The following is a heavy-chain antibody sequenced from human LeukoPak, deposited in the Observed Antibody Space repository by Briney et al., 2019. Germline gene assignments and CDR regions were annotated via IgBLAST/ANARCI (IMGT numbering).Heavy chain of an antibody. J-gene: IGHJ4*02. Sequence: PGGSLRLSCAASGFTFSSYSMNWVRQAPGKGLEWVSYISSSSSTIYYADSVKGRFTISRDNAKNSLYLQMNSLRAEDTALYYCAKAHCSSTSCYAGYWGQGTLVTVSS. D-gene: IGHD2-2*01. CDR2: ISSSSSTI. V-gene: IGHV3-48*04. CDR3: AKAHCSSTSCYAGY. CDR1: GFTFSSYS.